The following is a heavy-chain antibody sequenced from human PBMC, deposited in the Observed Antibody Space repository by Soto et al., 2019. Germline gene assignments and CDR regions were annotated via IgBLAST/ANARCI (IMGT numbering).Heavy chain of an antibody. CDR2: IWYDGSNK. CDR1: GFTFSSYG. J-gene: IGHJ4*02. Sequence: GGSLRLSCAASGFTFSSYGMHWVRQAPGKGLEWVAVIWYDGSNKYYADSVKGRFTISRDNSKNTLYLQMNSLRAEDTAVYYCARDWVDCSGGSCYSGRGGYWGQGTLVTVSS. CDR3: ARDWVDCSGGSCYSGRGGY. D-gene: IGHD2-15*01. V-gene: IGHV3-33*01.